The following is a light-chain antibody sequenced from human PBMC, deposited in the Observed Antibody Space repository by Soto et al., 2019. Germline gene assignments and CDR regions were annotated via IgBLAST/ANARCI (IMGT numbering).Light chain of an antibody. J-gene: IGLJ2*01. V-gene: IGLV2-14*01. Sequence: QSALTQPASVSGSPGQSVTISCTGTSSDIGAFNYVSWYQHHPGKAPKLMIYGVANRPSGVSNRFSGSKSGNTASLTISGLQAEDEASYYCSSYTVTTPLVVFGGGTKLTV. CDR1: SSDIGAFNY. CDR3: SSYTVTTPLVV. CDR2: GVA.